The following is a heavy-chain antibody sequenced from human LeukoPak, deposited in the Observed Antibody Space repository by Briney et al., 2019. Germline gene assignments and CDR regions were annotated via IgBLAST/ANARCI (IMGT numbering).Heavy chain of an antibody. CDR2: LTGGSDNS. Sequence: GGPLRLPCAASGFTFSSSAMTWVRQAPGKGLEWVSSLTGGSDNSEHADSVKGRFSISRDNSKNTLYLQMNSLTAEDTAVYYCVRGWQQLGSWGRGTLVTVSS. D-gene: IGHD1-1*01. V-gene: IGHV3-23*01. CDR1: GFTFSSSA. J-gene: IGHJ5*02. CDR3: VRGWQQLGS.